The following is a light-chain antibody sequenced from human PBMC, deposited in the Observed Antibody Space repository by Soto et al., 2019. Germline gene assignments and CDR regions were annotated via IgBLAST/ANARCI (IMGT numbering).Light chain of an antibody. V-gene: IGKV3-11*01. CDR1: QSIASY. J-gene: IGKJ4*01. Sequence: EIILTQSPATLSLSPGARATLSCRASQSIASYLAWYQQKPGQAPRLLIFGASTTATGIPARFNGSGSGTDFTLTISSLEPEDFAVYYCQQRSNWPPFTFGGGTKVEIK. CDR3: QQRSNWPPFT. CDR2: GAS.